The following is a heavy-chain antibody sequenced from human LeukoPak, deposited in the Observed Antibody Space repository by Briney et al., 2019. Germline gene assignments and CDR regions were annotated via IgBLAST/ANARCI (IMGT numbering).Heavy chain of an antibody. J-gene: IGHJ4*02. D-gene: IGHD6-19*01. V-gene: IGHV3-9*03. Sequence: GGSLRLSCAASGFTFDDYAMHWVRQAPGKGLEWVSGISWNSGSIGYADSVKGRFTISRDNAKNSLYLQMNSLRAEDMALYYCARQWLVRGDYYFDYWGQGTLVTVSS. CDR2: ISWNSGSI. CDR1: GFTFDDYA. CDR3: ARQWLVRGDYYFDY.